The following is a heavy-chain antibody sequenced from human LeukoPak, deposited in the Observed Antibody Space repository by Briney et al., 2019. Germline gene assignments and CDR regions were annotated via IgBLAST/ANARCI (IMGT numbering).Heavy chain of an antibody. CDR1: GFTFSSYW. Sequence: GGSLRLSCAASGFTFSSYWMSWVRQAPGKGLEWVANIKQDGSEKCYVDSVKGRFTISRDNAKNSLYLQMNSLRAEDTAVYYCARDSVDSSGYISFDYWGQGTLVTVSS. V-gene: IGHV3-7*01. J-gene: IGHJ4*02. CDR2: IKQDGSEK. CDR3: ARDSVDSSGYISFDY. D-gene: IGHD3-22*01.